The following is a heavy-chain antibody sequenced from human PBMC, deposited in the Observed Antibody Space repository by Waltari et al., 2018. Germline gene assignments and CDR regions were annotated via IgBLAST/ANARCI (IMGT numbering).Heavy chain of an antibody. Sequence: EVQLVESGGGLVQPGGSLRLSCAASGFSFGDYWMHWVRQAPGKGLEWVSRINVDGGYVSYTDSVKGRFTISRDNAKNTVFLQLNSVRGEDTAVYYCARKGGRGYPYGPFYYDYWGQGTLVTVS. D-gene: IGHD3-10*01. CDR1: GFSFGDYW. J-gene: IGHJ4*02. V-gene: IGHV3-74*01. CDR2: INVDGGYV. CDR3: ARKGGRGYPYGPFYYDY.